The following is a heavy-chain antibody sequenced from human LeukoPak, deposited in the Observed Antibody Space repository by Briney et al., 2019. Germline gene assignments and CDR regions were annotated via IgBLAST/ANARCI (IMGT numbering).Heavy chain of an antibody. V-gene: IGHV1-18*01. Sequence: ASVKVSCKASGYTFTSYGISWVRQAPGQGLEWMGWISAYNGNTNYAQKLQGRVTMTTDTSTSTAYMELRSLRSDDTAVYYCARDFRNYYPDAFDIWGQGTMVTVSS. CDR3: ARDFRNYYPDAFDI. CDR2: ISAYNGNT. D-gene: IGHD3-22*01. CDR1: GYTFTSYG. J-gene: IGHJ3*02.